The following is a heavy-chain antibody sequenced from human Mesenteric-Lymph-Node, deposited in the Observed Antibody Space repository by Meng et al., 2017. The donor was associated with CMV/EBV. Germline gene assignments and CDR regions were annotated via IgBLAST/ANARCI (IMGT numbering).Heavy chain of an antibody. J-gene: IGHJ4*02. CDR2: IYSGGST. V-gene: IGHV3-66*02. Sequence: GESLKISCAASGFTVSSNYMSWVRQAPGKGLEWVSVIYSGGSTYYADSVKGRFTISRDNSKNTLYLQMNSLRAEDTAVYYCAKDISGSLNYFDYWGQGTLVTVSS. CDR3: AKDISGSLNYFDY. CDR1: GFTVSSNY. D-gene: IGHD1-26*01.